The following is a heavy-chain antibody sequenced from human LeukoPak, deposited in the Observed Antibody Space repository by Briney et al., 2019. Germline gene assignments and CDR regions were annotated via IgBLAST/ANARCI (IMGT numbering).Heavy chain of an antibody. V-gene: IGHV3-21*01. J-gene: IGHJ4*02. D-gene: IGHD6-19*01. CDR3: ARVLKWLDRIFDY. Sequence: GGSLRLSCAASGFTFSSYSMNWVRQAPGKGLEWVSSISSSSYYIYYADSVKGRFTISRDNAKKSLYLQMSSLRAEDTAVYYCARVLKWLDRIFDYWGQGTLVTVSS. CDR2: ISSSSYYI. CDR1: GFTFSSYS.